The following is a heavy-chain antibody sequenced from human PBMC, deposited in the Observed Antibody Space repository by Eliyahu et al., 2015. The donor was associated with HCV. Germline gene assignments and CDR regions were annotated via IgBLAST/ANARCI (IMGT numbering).Heavy chain of an antibody. J-gene: IGHJ5*02. Sequence: QVQLVQSGAEVKKPGASVKVSCXASGYTFXSYXXXWVRQAPGQGLXWMGIINPSGGSTSYAQKFQGRVTMTRDTSTSTVYMELSSLRSEDTAVYYCARDSIRSGGSFRSRINWFDPWGQGTLVTVSS. CDR1: GYTFXSYX. CDR2: INPSGGST. CDR3: ARDSIRSGGSFRSRINWFDP. V-gene: IGHV1-46*01. D-gene: IGHD2-15*01.